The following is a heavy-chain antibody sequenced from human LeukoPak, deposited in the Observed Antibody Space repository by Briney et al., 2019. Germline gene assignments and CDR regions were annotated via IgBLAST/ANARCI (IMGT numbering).Heavy chain of an antibody. CDR1: GGSISSSNW. D-gene: IGHD2-15*01. Sequence: SGTLSLTCAVSGGSISSSNWWSWVHQPPGKGLEWIGEIYHSGSTNYNPSLKSRVTISVDKSKNQFSLKLSSVTAADTAVYYCASPRIGYCSGGSCYSFDYWGQGTLVTVSS. CDR2: IYHSGST. CDR3: ASPRIGYCSGGSCYSFDY. J-gene: IGHJ4*02. V-gene: IGHV4-4*02.